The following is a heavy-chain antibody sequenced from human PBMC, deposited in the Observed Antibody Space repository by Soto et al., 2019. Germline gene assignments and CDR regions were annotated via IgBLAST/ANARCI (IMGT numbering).Heavy chain of an antibody. CDR2: IIPMFDTP. CDR3: ARSGGLARDFNY. CDR1: GGTFSSDS. Sequence: QVQLVQSGAEVKKPGSSVKVSCKASGGTFSSDSFSWVRQAPGQGLEWMGGIIPMFDTPIYAQKFQDRVTITADESTSTAYILLRSLRSADTAVYYCARSGGLARDFNYWGQGSLVTVSS. J-gene: IGHJ4*02. V-gene: IGHV1-69*12. D-gene: IGHD2-15*01.